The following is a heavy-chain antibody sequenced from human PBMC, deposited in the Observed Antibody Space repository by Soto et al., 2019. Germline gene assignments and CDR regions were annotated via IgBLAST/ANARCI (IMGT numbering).Heavy chain of an antibody. J-gene: IGHJ6*02. CDR2: IIPIFGTA. CDR1: GGTFSSYA. Sequence: SVKVSCKASGGTFSSYAISWVRQAPGQGLEWMGGIIPIFGTANYAQKFQGRVTITADESTSTAYMELSSLRSEDTAVYYCAREDRSTSIFGVVTYYYYGMDVWGQGTTVTVSS. V-gene: IGHV1-69*13. CDR3: AREDRSTSIFGVVTYYYYGMDV. D-gene: IGHD3-3*01.